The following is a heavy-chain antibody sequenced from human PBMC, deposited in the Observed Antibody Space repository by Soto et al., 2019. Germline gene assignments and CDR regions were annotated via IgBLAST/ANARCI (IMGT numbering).Heavy chain of an antibody. J-gene: IGHJ2*01. CDR1: GFTFSRYT. CDR2: TSYDGSTK. Sequence: QVQLVESGGGVVQPGRSLRLSCAASGFTFSRYTMHWVRQAPGKGLEWVAVTSYDGSTKYYADSVKGRFTISRDNYKNTLFLQMNSLRAEDTAVYYCAKDGGFDYGFWYFDLWGRGTLVTVSS. V-gene: IGHV3-30-3*01. D-gene: IGHD4-17*01. CDR3: AKDGGFDYGFWYFDL.